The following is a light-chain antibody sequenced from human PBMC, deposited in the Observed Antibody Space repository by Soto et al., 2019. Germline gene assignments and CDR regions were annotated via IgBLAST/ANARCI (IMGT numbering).Light chain of an antibody. CDR1: SSDVGGYNY. CDR3: SSYTSSSTLV. CDR2: GVD. J-gene: IGLJ1*01. V-gene: IGLV2-14*01. Sequence: QSALTQPASVSGSPGQSITISCTGTSSDVGGYNYVSWYQQHPGKAPKLMIHGVDNRPSGVSNRFSGSKSGNTASLTISGLQAEDEADYYCSSYTSSSTLVFGTGTKVNFL.